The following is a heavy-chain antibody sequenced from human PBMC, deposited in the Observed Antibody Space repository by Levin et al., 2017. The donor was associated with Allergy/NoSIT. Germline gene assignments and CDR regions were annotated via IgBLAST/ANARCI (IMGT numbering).Heavy chain of an antibody. CDR3: AKGRGKLATVTGIFDY. CDR1: GFTFSSYS. D-gene: IGHD5-24*01. Sequence: PGGSLRLSCAASGFTFSSYSMSWVRQAPGKGLEWVSVISGSGGSTYYADSVKGRFTISRDNSKNTLYLQMNSLRAEDTAVYYCAKGRGKLATVTGIFDYWGQGTLVTVSS. J-gene: IGHJ4*02. V-gene: IGHV3-23*01. CDR2: ISGSGGST.